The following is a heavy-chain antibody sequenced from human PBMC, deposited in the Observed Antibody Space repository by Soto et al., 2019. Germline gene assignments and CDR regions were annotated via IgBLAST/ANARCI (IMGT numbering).Heavy chain of an antibody. J-gene: IGHJ6*02. D-gene: IGHD6-13*01. V-gene: IGHV3-21*01. CDR3: ARDLVGSSWQYYYYYGMDV. CDR2: ISSSSSYI. CDR1: GFTFSSYS. Sequence: KPGGSLRLSCAASGFTFSSYSMNWVRQAPGKGLEWVSSISSSSSYIYYADSVKGRFTISRDNAKNSLYLQMNSLRAEDTAVYYCARDLVGSSWQYYYYYGMDVWGQGTTVTVSS.